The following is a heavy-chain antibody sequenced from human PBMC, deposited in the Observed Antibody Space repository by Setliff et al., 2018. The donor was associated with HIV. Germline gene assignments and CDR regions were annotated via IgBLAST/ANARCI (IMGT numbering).Heavy chain of an antibody. CDR2: IYYSGST. J-gene: IGHJ4*02. D-gene: IGHD5-18*01. Sequence: SETLSLTCTVSGGSISSGSYYWSWIRQPPGKGLEWIGSIYYSGSTNYSPSLKSRVTISVDASRNQFSLRLSSVTAADTAVYYCAAWGPRYSYAPYFFDSWGQGTLVTVSS. CDR1: GGSISSGSYY. V-gene: IGHV4-39*07. CDR3: AAWGPRYSYAPYFFDS.